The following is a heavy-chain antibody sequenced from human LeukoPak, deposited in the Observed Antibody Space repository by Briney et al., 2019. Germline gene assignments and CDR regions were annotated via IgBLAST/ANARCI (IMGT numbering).Heavy chain of an antibody. J-gene: IGHJ4*02. CDR2: IHSAGSLE. V-gene: IGHV3-48*01. D-gene: IGHD6-19*01. CDR3: AKAGASRSIAVAGFDY. Sequence: GGSLGLSCTASGFTFSSYSFNWVRQAPGEGLEWVSYIHSAGSLEYYTNSVKGRFTISRDNSKNTLYLQMNSLRAEDTAVYYCAKAGASRSIAVAGFDYWGQGTLVTVSS. CDR1: GFTFSSYS.